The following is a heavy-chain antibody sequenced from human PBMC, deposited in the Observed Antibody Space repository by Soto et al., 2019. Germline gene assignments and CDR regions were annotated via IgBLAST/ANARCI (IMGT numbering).Heavy chain of an antibody. V-gene: IGHV3-23*01. CDR3: AKDVISVVVVAATFHDAFDI. D-gene: IGHD2-15*01. CDR2: ISGSGGST. Sequence: GGSLRLSCAASGFTFSSYAMSWVRQAPGKGLEWVSAISGSGGSTYYADSVKGRFTISRDNSKNTLYLQMNSLRAEDTAVYYCAKDVISVVVVAATFHDAFDIWGQGTMVTVSS. CDR1: GFTFSSYA. J-gene: IGHJ3*02.